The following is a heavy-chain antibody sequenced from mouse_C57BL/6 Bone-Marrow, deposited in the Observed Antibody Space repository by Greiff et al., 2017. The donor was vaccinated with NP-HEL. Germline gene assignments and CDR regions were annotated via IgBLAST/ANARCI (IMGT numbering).Heavy chain of an antibody. J-gene: IGHJ4*01. CDR1: GYTFTSYW. Sequence: QVQLKQPGAELVMPGASVKLSCKASGYTFTSYWMHWVKQRPGQGLEWIGEIDPSDSYTNYNQKFKGKSTLTVDKSSSTAYMQLSSLTSEDSAVYYCARQLRGYYAMDYWGQGTSVTVSS. V-gene: IGHV1-69*01. D-gene: IGHD1-1*01. CDR2: IDPSDSYT. CDR3: ARQLRGYYAMDY.